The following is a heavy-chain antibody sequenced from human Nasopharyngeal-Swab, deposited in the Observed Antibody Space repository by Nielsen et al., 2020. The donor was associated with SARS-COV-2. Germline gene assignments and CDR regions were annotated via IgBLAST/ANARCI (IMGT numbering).Heavy chain of an antibody. CDR2: INSDGSST. CDR3: ARYFPRPLDFWNHLSVSHLLYYYGMDV. Sequence: GESLKISCAASGFTFSSYWMQWVRQAPGKGLVGVARINSDGSSTSYADSVKGRFTISRDNAKNTLYLQMNSLRAEDTAVYYCARYFPRPLDFWNHLSVSHLLYYYGMDVWGQGTTVTVSS. V-gene: IGHV3-74*01. CDR1: GFTFSSYW. D-gene: IGHD3-3*01. J-gene: IGHJ6*02.